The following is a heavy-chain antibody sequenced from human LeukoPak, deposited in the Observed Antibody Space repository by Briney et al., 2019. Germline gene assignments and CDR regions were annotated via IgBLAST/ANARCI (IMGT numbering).Heavy chain of an antibody. CDR3: ARDAAYSGPTPSDY. J-gene: IGHJ4*02. V-gene: IGHV3-21*01. Sequence: GGSLRLSCAASGFTFSSYSMNWVRQAPGKGLEWVSSISSSSSYIYYADSVKGRFTISRDNAKNSLYLQMNNLRAEDTAVYYCARDAAYSGPTPSDYWGQGTLVTVSS. D-gene: IGHD1-26*01. CDR1: GFTFSSYS. CDR2: ISSSSSYI.